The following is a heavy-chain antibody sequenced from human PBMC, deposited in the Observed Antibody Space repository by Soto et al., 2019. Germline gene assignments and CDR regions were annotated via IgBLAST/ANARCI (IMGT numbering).Heavy chain of an antibody. D-gene: IGHD3-10*02. CDR1: GFTITNFG. Sequence: GGSLRLSCAASGFTITNFGMHWVRQAPGKGLEWVAVISWDGRNIYNAPYVKGRFTISRDNSENTLNLKIKSMQPKKTALYYCAKDVPTGLYRGYFDYWGRGTLVTVSS. CDR2: ISWDGRNI. J-gene: IGHJ4*02. CDR3: AKDVPTGLYRGYFDY. V-gene: IGHV3-30*18.